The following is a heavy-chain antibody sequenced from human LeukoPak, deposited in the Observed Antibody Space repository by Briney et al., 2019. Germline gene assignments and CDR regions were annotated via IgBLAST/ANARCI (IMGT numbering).Heavy chain of an antibody. CDR1: GGSISSGDYY. Sequence: SETLSLTCTVSGGSISSGDYYWSWIRQPPGKGLKWIGYIYYSGSTYYNPSLKSRVTISVDTSKNQFSLKLSSVTAADTAVYYCARDLGGYCSSTSCLYFDYWGQGTLVTVSS. V-gene: IGHV4-30-4*08. D-gene: IGHD2-2*01. CDR3: ARDLGGYCSSTSCLYFDY. CDR2: IYYSGST. J-gene: IGHJ4*02.